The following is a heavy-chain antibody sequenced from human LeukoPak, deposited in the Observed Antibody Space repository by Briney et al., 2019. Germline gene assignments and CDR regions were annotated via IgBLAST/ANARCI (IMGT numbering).Heavy chain of an antibody. J-gene: IGHJ4*02. D-gene: IGHD4-17*01. Sequence: PSETLSLTCTVSGGSISSYYWSWIRQPPGKGLEWIGYIYYSGSTNYNPSLKSRVTISVDTSKNQFSLKLSSVTAADTAVYYCVRGLMTTADYWGQGTLVTVSS. CDR3: VRGLMTTADY. CDR1: GGSISSYY. CDR2: IYYSGST. V-gene: IGHV4-59*01.